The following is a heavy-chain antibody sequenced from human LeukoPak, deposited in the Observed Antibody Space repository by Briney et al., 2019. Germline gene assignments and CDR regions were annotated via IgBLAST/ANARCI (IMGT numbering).Heavy chain of an antibody. V-gene: IGHV3-53*01. CDR3: ARVYYDILTGYYGPYDY. CDR1: EFSVGSNY. J-gene: IGHJ4*02. Sequence: GGSLRLSCAASEFSVGSNYMTWVRQAPGKGLEWVSLIYSGGSTYYADSVKGRFTISRDNSKNTLYLQMNSLRAEDTAVYYCARVYYDILTGYYGPYDYWGQGTLVTVSS. D-gene: IGHD3-9*01. CDR2: IYSGGST.